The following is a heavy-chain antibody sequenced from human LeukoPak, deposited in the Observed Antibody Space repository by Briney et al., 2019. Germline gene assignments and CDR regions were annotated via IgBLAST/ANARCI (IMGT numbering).Heavy chain of an antibody. CDR2: IYTSGST. D-gene: IGHD6-13*01. V-gene: IGHV4-4*07. Sequence: PSETLSLTCTVSGGSISSYYWSWIRQPAGKGLEWIGRIYTSGSTNYNPSLKSRVTMSVDTSKNQFSLKLSSVTAADTAVYYCAREGWCSSSWYLKGAFDYWGQGTLVTVSS. CDR1: GGSISSYY. CDR3: AREGWCSSSWYLKGAFDY. J-gene: IGHJ4*02.